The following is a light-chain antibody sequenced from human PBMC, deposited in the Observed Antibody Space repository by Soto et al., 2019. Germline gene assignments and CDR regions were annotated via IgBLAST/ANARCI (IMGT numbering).Light chain of an antibody. Sequence: QLVLTQPPSASGTPGQRATISCSGSSSNIGSNYVYWYQQLPGTAPKLLIYRNDQRPSGVPDRFSGSESGTSASLAISGLRSEDEADYYCAAWDDTLSGVVFGGGTKLTVL. CDR2: RND. CDR3: AAWDDTLSGVV. CDR1: SSNIGSNY. V-gene: IGLV1-47*01. J-gene: IGLJ2*01.